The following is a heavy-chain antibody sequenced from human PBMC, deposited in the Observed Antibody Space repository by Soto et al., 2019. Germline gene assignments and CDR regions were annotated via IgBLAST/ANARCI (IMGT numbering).Heavy chain of an antibody. D-gene: IGHD3-10*01. J-gene: IGHJ4*02. CDR2: IYWDDDK. Sequence: SGPTLVNPTQTFTLACTFSGFSLSTSGMGVGWIRQPPGKALEWLALIYWDDDKRYSPSLKSRLTITKNTSKNQVVLTMTNMELLDTATFYCAHRPDINDYYGSGTTWDYWGQGTLVTVSS. V-gene: IGHV2-5*02. CDR1: GFSLSTSGMG. CDR3: AHRPDINDYYGSGTTWDY.